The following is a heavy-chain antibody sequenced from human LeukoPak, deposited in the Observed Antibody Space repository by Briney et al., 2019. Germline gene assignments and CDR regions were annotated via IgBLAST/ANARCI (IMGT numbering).Heavy chain of an antibody. Sequence: GGSLRLSCSASGFPFSSYAMHWVSQAPGKGLEYVSGINDNGGRTHYGDSLKGRFTISRDNSKNTLYLQMSTLRAEDTAVYYCVKDLSGRYTFDYWGQGTLVTVSS. D-gene: IGHD1-26*01. CDR3: VKDLSGRYTFDY. V-gene: IGHV3-64D*09. J-gene: IGHJ4*02. CDR1: GFPFSSYA. CDR2: INDNGGRT.